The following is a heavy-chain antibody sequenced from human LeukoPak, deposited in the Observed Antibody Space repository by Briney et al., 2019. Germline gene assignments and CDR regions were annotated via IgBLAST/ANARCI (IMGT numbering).Heavy chain of an antibody. V-gene: IGHV1-18*01. Sequence: ASVKVSCKASGYTFTSYGISWVRQAPGQGLEWMGWISAYNGNTNYAQKLQGRVTMTTDTSTSTAYMELRSLRSDDTAVYYCARDPFSPLFSDAFDIWGQGTMVTVSS. CDR1: GYTFTSYG. J-gene: IGHJ3*02. CDR2: ISAYNGNT. D-gene: IGHD3-10*01. CDR3: ARDPFSPLFSDAFDI.